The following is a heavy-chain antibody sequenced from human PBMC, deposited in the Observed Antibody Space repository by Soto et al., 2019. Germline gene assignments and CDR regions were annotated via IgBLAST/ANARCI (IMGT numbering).Heavy chain of an antibody. CDR3: ARDPSGGSAYWYFDL. CDR1: GGTFSSYT. CDR2: IIPILGIA. J-gene: IGHJ2*01. Sequence: ASVKVSCKASGGTFSSYTISWVRQAPGQGLEWMGRIIPILGIANYAQKFQGRVTITADKSTSTAYMELSSLRSEDTAVYYCARDPSGGSAYWYFDLWGRGTLVTVSS. D-gene: IGHD2-15*01. V-gene: IGHV1-69*04.